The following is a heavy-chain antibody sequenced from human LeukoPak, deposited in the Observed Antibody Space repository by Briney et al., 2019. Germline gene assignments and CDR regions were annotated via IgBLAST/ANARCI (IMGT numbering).Heavy chain of an antibody. Sequence: GGTLRLSCAASGFTFSIYGMSWVRQAPGKGLVWVSRINSDGSSTSYADSVKGRFTISRDNAKNTLYLQMNSLRAEDTAVYYCARDPGYCSGGSCYDAFDIWGQGTMVTVSS. CDR1: GFTFSIYG. V-gene: IGHV3-74*01. J-gene: IGHJ3*02. CDR2: INSDGSST. CDR3: ARDPGYCSGGSCYDAFDI. D-gene: IGHD2-15*01.